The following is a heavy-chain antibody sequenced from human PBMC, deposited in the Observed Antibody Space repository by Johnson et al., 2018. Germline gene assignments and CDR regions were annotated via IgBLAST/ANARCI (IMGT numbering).Heavy chain of an antibody. CDR3: AALRFLGFEF. CDR2: ITHSNTYI. Sequence: VQLVQSGGGLVKPGGSXRPSCAASGFAFNTYTMNWVRQAPGKGLEWVSSITHSNTYIDYEDSVKGRFTISRDTAKTSLYLQMNGLRPEDTAIYYFAALRFLGFEFWGQGTMVTVSS. D-gene: IGHD3-3*01. J-gene: IGHJ3*01. V-gene: IGHV3-21*01. CDR1: GFAFNTYT.